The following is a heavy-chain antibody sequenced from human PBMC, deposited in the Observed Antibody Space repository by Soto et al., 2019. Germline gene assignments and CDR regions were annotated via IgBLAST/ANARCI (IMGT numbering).Heavy chain of an antibody. V-gene: IGHV3-74*01. J-gene: IGHJ3*02. D-gene: IGHD3-9*01. CDR1: GFTFSSYW. CDR2: INSDGSST. Sequence: GGSLRLSCAASGFTFSSYWMHWVRQAPGKGLVWVSRINSDGSSTSYADSVKGRFTTSRDNAKNTLYLQMNSLRAEDTAVYYCARGELRYFDWPIDAFDIWGQGTMVTVSS. CDR3: ARGELRYFDWPIDAFDI.